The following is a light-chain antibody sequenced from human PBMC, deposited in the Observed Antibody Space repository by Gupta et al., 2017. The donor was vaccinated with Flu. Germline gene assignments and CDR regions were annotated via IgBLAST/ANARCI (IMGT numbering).Light chain of an antibody. CDR3: QQYGSSPHT. CDR2: GAS. J-gene: IGKJ2*01. V-gene: IGKV3-20*01. CDR1: QSVSSSY. Sequence: ERATLSCRASQSVSSSYLAWYQQKPGQTPRLRIYGASSRATGIPDRFSGSGSGTDFTLTISRLEPEDVAVYYCQQYGSSPHTFGQGTKLEIK.